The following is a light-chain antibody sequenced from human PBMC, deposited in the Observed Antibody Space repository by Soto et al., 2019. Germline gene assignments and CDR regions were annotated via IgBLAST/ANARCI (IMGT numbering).Light chain of an antibody. CDR3: QQSYNPPLT. Sequence: IEVTQSPSSLAASLGDRVTITCRASQTIGTYVNWYRQKSGAAPELLIYDASTLQSGVPSRFRGGASGPDFTLTISSLQLADFATYYCQQSYNPPLTFGQGTKVEIK. CDR2: DAS. J-gene: IGKJ1*01. CDR1: QTIGTY. V-gene: IGKV1-39*01.